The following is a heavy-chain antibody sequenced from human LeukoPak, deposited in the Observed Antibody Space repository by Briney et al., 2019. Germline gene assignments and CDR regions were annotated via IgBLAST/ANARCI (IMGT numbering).Heavy chain of an antibody. J-gene: IGHJ4*02. CDR3: AKDLNQLPQHVSLDY. Sequence: GGSLRLSCAASGFTFSDYWMSWVRQAPGKGLEWVSAISGSGGSTYYADSVKGRFTISRDNSKNTLYLQMNSLRAEDTAVYYCAKDLNQLPQHVSLDYWGQGTLVTVSS. D-gene: IGHD1-14*01. CDR2: ISGSGGST. V-gene: IGHV3-23*01. CDR1: GFTFSDYW.